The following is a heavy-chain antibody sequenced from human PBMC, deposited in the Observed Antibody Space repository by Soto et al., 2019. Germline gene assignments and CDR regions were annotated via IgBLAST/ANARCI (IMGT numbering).Heavy chain of an antibody. V-gene: IGHV2-70*13. J-gene: IGHJ6*02. CDR3: ARSIRGPRRLNGMDV. CDR2: IERDDDDK. CDR1: GFSLTSPGMC. Sequence: SGPTLVNPTETLTLTCTFSGFSLTSPGMCVSWIRQPPGKALEWLALIERDDDDKYYSTSLKTRLTISKHTRKNQVVLTMANMDPADTGTYYCARSIRGPRRLNGMDVWGQGTTVTVS. D-gene: IGHD1-20*01.